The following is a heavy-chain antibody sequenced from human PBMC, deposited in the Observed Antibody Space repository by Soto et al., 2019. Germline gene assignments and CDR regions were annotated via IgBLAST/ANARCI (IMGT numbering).Heavy chain of an antibody. V-gene: IGHV2-26*01. Sequence: QVTLKESGPVLVKPTETLTLTCTVSGFSLSNARMGVSWIRQPPGKALEWLAHIFSNDEKSYSTSLKSRLTIXKDTSKSQVVLNMTNMDPVDTATYYCARIRFGSSWFYYFDYWGQGTLVTVSS. D-gene: IGHD6-13*01. CDR2: IFSNDEK. CDR3: ARIRFGSSWFYYFDY. CDR1: GFSLSNARMG. J-gene: IGHJ4*02.